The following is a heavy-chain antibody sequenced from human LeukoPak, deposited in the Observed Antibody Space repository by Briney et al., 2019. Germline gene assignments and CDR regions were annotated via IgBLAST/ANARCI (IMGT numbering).Heavy chain of an antibody. CDR2: IRYEGSSK. D-gene: IGHD3-10*01. V-gene: IGHV3-30*02. CDR1: GFTFSSYG. CDR3: AKDLLRDRWFGES. J-gene: IGHJ5*02. Sequence: GGSLRLSCAASGFTFSSYGMHWVRQAPDKGLEWVAFIRYEGSSKYYADSVKGRFTISRDNSENTLYLQMDSLRPEDTAVYYCAKDLLRDRWFGESWGQGTLVTVSS.